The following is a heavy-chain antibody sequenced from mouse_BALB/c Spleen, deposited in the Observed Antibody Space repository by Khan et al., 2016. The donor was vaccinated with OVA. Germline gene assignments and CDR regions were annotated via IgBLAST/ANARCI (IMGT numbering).Heavy chain of an antibody. D-gene: IGHD2-1*01. CDR2: INTYTGEA. CDR3: SRSKGNYWFAY. Sequence: QIQLVQSGPELKKPGETVKISCKASGYTLTDYGMNWVKQAPGKGLKWMGWINTYTGEATYADDFKGRFAFSLETSANTAYLQINNLKTEATATYFCSRSKGNYWFAYWGQGTLVTVSA. CDR1: GYTLTDYG. J-gene: IGHJ3*01. V-gene: IGHV9-3-1*01.